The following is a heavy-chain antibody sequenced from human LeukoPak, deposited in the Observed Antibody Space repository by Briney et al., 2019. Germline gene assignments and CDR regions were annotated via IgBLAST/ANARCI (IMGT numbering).Heavy chain of an antibody. CDR2: INWNGGST. D-gene: IGHD3-10*01. V-gene: IGHV3-20*04. CDR3: ARVIGSGRTLDV. CDR1: GFTFDDYG. Sequence: GGSLRLSCAASGFTFDDYGMSWVRQAPGKGLEWVSGINWNGGSTGYADSVKGRFTISRDNSKNTLYLQMNSLRAEDTAVYYCARVIGSGRTLDVWGEGTTVTISS. J-gene: IGHJ6*04.